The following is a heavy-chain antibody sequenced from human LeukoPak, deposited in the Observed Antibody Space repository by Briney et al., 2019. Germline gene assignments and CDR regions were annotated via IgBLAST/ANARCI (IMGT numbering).Heavy chain of an antibody. Sequence: GGSLRLSCAASGFTFSYSEMNWVRQAPGKGLEWVAVISYDGSNKYYADSVKGRFTISRDNSKNTLYLQMNSLRAEDTAVYYCARDHPSYGDPWGYFDYWGQGTLVTVSS. J-gene: IGHJ4*02. CDR3: ARDHPSYGDPWGYFDY. V-gene: IGHV3-30*01. CDR1: GFTFSYSE. CDR2: ISYDGSNK. D-gene: IGHD4-17*01.